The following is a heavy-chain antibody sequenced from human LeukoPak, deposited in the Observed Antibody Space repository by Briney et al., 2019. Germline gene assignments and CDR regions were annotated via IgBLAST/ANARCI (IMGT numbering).Heavy chain of an antibody. CDR2: ISAYNGNT. V-gene: IGHV1-18*01. CDR1: GYTFTSYG. Sequence: ASVKVSCKASGYTFTSYGISWVRQAPGQGLEWMGWISAYNGNTNYAQKLQGRVTMTTDTSTSTAYMELRSLRSDDTAVYYCARPLYYESSGCFSHWGQGTLVTVSS. D-gene: IGHD3-22*01. J-gene: IGHJ4*02. CDR3: ARPLYYESSGCFSH.